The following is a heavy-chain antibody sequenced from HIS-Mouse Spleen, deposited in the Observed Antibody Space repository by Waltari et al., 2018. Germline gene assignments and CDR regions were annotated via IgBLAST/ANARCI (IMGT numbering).Heavy chain of an antibody. CDR1: GASIIRSSYY. Sequence: QLQLQESGPALVTPSETLSPTRTLSGASIIRSSYYWGWIRQPPGQGLEWIGCIYYSGSTYYNPSLKSRVTISVDTSKNQFSLKLSSVTAAETAVYYCARDRELYFDYWGQGTLVTVSS. V-gene: IGHV4-39*07. CDR2: IYYSGST. CDR3: ARDRELYFDY. J-gene: IGHJ4*02. D-gene: IGHD1-26*01.